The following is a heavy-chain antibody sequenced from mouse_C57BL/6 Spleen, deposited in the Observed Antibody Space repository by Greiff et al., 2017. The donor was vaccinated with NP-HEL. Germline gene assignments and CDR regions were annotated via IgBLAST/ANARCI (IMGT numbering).Heavy chain of an antibody. J-gene: IGHJ2*01. V-gene: IGHV1-42*01. CDR1: GYSFTGYY. CDR2: INPSTGGT. Sequence: DVKLVESGPELVKPGASVKISCKASGYSFTGYYMNWVKQSPEKSLEWIGEINPSTGGTTYNQKFKAKATLTVDKSSSTAYMQLKSLTSEDSAVYYCARGGYWADYWGKGTTLTVSS. D-gene: IGHD4-1*01. CDR3: ARGGYWADY.